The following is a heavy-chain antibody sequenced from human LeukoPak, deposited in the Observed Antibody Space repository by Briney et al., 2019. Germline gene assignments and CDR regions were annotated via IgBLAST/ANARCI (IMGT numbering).Heavy chain of an antibody. CDR3: AKGYSYGLMYNWFDP. CDR2: ISWNSGSI. Sequence: GGSLRLSCAASGFTFDDYAMHWVRQAPGKGLEWASGISWNSGSIGYADSVKGRFTISRDNAKNSLYLQMNSLRAEDTALYYCAKGYSYGLMYNWFDPWGQGTLVTVSS. J-gene: IGHJ5*02. V-gene: IGHV3-9*01. D-gene: IGHD5-18*01. CDR1: GFTFDDYA.